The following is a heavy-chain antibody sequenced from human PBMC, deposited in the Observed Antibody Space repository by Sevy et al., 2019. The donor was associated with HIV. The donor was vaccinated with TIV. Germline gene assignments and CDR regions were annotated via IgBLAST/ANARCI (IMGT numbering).Heavy chain of an antibody. CDR1: GFTVSGNY. J-gene: IGHJ6*02. Sequence: GGSLRLSCEASGFTVSGNYMAWVRLAPGKGLEWVSLIDSGGSIYYADSVKGRFTISRDNAKNTLYLQMNPLRAEDTAVYFSARDRYYDASGYYYYYYGMDVWGQGTTVTVSS. CDR2: IDSGGSI. D-gene: IGHD3-22*01. CDR3: ARDRYYDASGYYYYYYGMDV. V-gene: IGHV3-66*01.